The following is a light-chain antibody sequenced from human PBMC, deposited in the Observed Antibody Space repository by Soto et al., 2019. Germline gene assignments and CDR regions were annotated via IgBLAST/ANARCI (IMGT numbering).Light chain of an antibody. V-gene: IGKV3-15*01. CDR1: QSMSSD. CDR3: QQYNSWPHS. Sequence: ETVLTQSPAILSVSLGERATFSCRASQSMSSDLAWYQQKPGQVPRLLIYGASTRATGIPARFSGSGSGTEFTLTISGLQSEDFAVYHCQQYNSWPHSFGQGTKLEI. CDR2: GAS. J-gene: IGKJ2*01.